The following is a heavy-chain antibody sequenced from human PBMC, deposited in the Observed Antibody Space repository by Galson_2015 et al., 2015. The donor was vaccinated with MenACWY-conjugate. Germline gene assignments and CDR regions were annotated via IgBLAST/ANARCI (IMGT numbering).Heavy chain of an antibody. CDR3: AKGRGGGRYSYGSDFDY. D-gene: IGHD5-18*01. CDR2: IGTAGDT. Sequence: SLRLSCAASGFTFSSYDMHWVRQATGKGLEWVSAIGTAGDTYYPGSVKGRFTISRENAKNSLYLQMNSLRAEDTAVYYYAKGRGGGRYSYGSDFDYWGQGTLVTVSS. J-gene: IGHJ4*02. V-gene: IGHV3-13*01. CDR1: GFTFSSYD.